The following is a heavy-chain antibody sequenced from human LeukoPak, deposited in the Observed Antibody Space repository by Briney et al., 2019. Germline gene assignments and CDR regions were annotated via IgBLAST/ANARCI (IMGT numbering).Heavy chain of an antibody. CDR3: RVLRYFDWLYFDY. CDR2: ISSSGSTI. J-gene: IGHJ4*02. Sequence: GGSLRLSCAASGFTFSSYEMNWVRQAPGKGLDWVSYISSSGSTIYYADSVKGRFTISRDNAKNSLYLQMNSLRVEDTAVYYCRVLRYFDWLYFDYWGQGTLVTVSS. CDR1: GFTFSSYE. D-gene: IGHD3-9*01. V-gene: IGHV3-48*03.